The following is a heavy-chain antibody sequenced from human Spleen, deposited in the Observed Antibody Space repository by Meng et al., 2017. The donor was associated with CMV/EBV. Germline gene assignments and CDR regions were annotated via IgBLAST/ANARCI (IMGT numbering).Heavy chain of an antibody. V-gene: IGHV3-21*04. Sequence: GESLKISCAASGFTFSSYSMNWVRQAPGKGLEWVSSISSSSSYIYYADSVKGRFTISRDNAKNSLYLQLNSLRAEDTAVYYCAGTISGPEIAAFDIWGQGTMVTVSS. CDR1: GFTFSSYS. D-gene: IGHD5-12*01. J-gene: IGHJ3*02. CDR2: ISSSSSYI. CDR3: AGTISGPEIAAFDI.